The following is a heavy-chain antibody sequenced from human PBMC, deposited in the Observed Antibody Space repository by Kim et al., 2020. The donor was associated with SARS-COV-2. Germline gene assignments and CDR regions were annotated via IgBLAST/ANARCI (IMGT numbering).Heavy chain of an antibody. CDR3: AKDKGYSSGWYGDWYFDL. Sequence: GGSLRLSCAASGFTFDDYAMHWVRQAPGKGLEWVSGISWNSGSIGYADSVKGRFTISRDNAKNSLYLQMNSLRAEDTALYYCAKDKGYSSGWYGDWYFDLWGRGTLVTVSS. CDR2: ISWNSGSI. D-gene: IGHD6-19*01. V-gene: IGHV3-9*01. CDR1: GFTFDDYA. J-gene: IGHJ2*01.